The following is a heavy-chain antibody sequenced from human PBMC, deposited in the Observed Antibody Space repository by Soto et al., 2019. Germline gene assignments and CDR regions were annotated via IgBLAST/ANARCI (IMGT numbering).Heavy chain of an antibody. J-gene: IGHJ4*02. Sequence: SETLSLTCTVSGGSISSSSYYWGWIRQPPGKGLEWIGSIYYSGSTYYNQSLKSRVTISVDTSKNQFSLKLSSVTAADTAVYYCARVPIAVAAPFDYWGQGTLVTVSS. CDR2: IYYSGST. D-gene: IGHD6-19*01. V-gene: IGHV4-39*01. CDR3: ARVPIAVAAPFDY. CDR1: GGSISSSSYY.